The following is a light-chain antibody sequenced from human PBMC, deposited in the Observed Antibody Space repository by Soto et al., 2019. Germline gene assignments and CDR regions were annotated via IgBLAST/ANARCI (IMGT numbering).Light chain of an antibody. CDR1: QSVSSH. CDR2: DAS. CDR3: QQRSHWPT. J-gene: IGKJ1*01. Sequence: EIVLTQSPATLSVSLGDSATLSCRASQSVSSHLAWYQQKPGQSPRLLIYDASNRATGIPARFSGSGSGTDFTLTISSLEPEDFAFYFCQQRSHWPTFGQGTKVDIK. V-gene: IGKV3-11*01.